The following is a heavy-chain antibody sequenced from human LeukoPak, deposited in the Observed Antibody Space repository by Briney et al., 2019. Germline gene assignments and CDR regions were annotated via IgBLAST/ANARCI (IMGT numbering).Heavy chain of an antibody. Sequence: GGSLRLSCAASGFTFSSYAMSWVRQAPGKGLEWVSAISGRGGSTYYADSVKGRFTISRDNSKNTLYLQMNSLRAEDTAVYYCAKDGMSGCSGGSCYILPFDYWGQGTLVTVSS. D-gene: IGHD2-15*01. CDR1: GFTFSSYA. CDR2: ISGRGGST. CDR3: AKDGMSGCSGGSCYILPFDY. V-gene: IGHV3-23*01. J-gene: IGHJ4*02.